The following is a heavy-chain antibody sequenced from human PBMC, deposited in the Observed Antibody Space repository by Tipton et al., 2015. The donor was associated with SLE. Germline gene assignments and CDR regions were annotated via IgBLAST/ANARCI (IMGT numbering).Heavy chain of an antibody. V-gene: IGHV3-30-3*01. D-gene: IGHD3-16*02. CDR3: ARDVGRYTLPYFDL. CDR2: ISYDGSNK. J-gene: IGHJ2*01. CDR1: GFTFSSFA. Sequence: SLRLSCAASGFTFSSFAVHWVRQAPGKGLEWVAVISYDGSNKYYADSVKGRFTISRDNSKNTVYLQMNSLRAEDTAVYYCARDVGRYTLPYFDLWGRGTLVTVSS.